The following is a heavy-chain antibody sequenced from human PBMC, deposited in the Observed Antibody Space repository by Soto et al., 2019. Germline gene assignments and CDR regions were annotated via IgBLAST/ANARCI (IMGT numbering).Heavy chain of an antibody. CDR3: AKSANPRHLKGYFDY. CDR1: GFTFSSYA. Sequence: GGSLRLSCVASGFTFSSYAMSWVRQAPGKGLEWVSAISGRGGSTYYADSVKGRFTISRDNSKNTLYLQMNSLRAEDTAVYYCAKSANPRHLKGYFDYWGQGTLVTVSS. V-gene: IGHV3-23*01. J-gene: IGHJ4*02. CDR2: ISGRGGST.